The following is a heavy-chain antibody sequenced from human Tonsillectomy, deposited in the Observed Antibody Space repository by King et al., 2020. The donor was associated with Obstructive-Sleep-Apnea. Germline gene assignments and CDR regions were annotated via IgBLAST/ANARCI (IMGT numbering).Heavy chain of an antibody. Sequence: VQLQESGPGLVKPSQTLSLTCIVSGGSINSGGYYWSWIRLHPGKGLEWIGYISYSGSTYYNPSLKSRVTISVDTSKNQFSLELNSVTAADTAVYYCARHDTTVASAGTDYWGQGPLVTVSS. CDR1: GGSINSGGYY. J-gene: IGHJ4*02. CDR2: ISYSGST. D-gene: IGHD6-13*01. V-gene: IGHV4-31*03. CDR3: ARHDTTVASAGTDY.